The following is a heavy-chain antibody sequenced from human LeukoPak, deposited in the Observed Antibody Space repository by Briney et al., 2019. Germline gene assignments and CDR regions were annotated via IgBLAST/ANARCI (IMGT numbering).Heavy chain of an antibody. V-gene: IGHV4-30-4*01. CDR2: IYYSGST. CDR3: AREGGVMDDILTGYTTYYFDY. CDR1: GGSISSGDYY. Sequence: PSQTLSLTCTVSGGSISSGDYYWSWNRQPPGKGLEWIGYIYYSGSTYYNPSLKSRVTISVDTSKNQFSLKLSSVTAADTAVYYCAREGGVMDDILTGYTTYYFDYWGQGTLVTVSS. J-gene: IGHJ4*02. D-gene: IGHD3-9*01.